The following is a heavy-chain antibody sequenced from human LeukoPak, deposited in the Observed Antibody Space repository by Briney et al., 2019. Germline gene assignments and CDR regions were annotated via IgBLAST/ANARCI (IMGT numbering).Heavy chain of an antibody. Sequence: SETLSLTCTVSGGSVSSTSYYWAWMRQPPGKGLEWIGSDYYSGSTNYNPSLKSRVTISVDTSKNQFFLKLSSVTAADTAVYYCARRSRMTTIDAFDIWGQGTMVTVSS. V-gene: IGHV4-39*07. CDR1: GGSVSSTSYY. D-gene: IGHD5-24*01. CDR3: ARRSRMTTIDAFDI. J-gene: IGHJ3*02. CDR2: DYYSGST.